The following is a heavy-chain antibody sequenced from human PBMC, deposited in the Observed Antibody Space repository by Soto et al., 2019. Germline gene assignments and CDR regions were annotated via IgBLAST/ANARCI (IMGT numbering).Heavy chain of an antibody. CDR2: ISYDGSNK. D-gene: IGHD1-1*01. CDR3: VRGTPTPGLDI. J-gene: IGHJ6*02. V-gene: IGHV3-30*03. Sequence: GGSLRLSCAASGFTFGSYGMHWVRQAPGKGLEWVAVISYDGSNKYYADSVRGRFSTSRDSTRNSLYLNMDSLRVEDTATYYCVRGTPTPGLDIWGRGTTVTVSS. CDR1: GFTFGSYG.